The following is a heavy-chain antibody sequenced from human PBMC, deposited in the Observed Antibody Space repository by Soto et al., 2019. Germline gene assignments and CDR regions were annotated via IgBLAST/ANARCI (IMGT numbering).Heavy chain of an antibody. Sequence: QVQLVESGGGVVQPGRSLRLSCAASGFTFSSYGMHWVRQAPGKGLEWVAVIWYDGSNKYYADSVKGRFTISRDNSKNTLYLQMNSLRAEDTAVYYCAREGVLLRSSFDYWGQGTLVTVSS. CDR1: GFTFSSYG. CDR2: IWYDGSNK. CDR3: AREGVLLRSSFDY. J-gene: IGHJ4*02. D-gene: IGHD3-10*01. V-gene: IGHV3-33*01.